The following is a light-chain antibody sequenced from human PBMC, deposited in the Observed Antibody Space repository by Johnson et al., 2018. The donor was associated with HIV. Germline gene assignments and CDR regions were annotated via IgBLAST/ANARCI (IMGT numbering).Light chain of an antibody. J-gene: IGLJ1*01. V-gene: IGLV1-51*01. CDR1: SSNIGNNY. Sequence: QSVLTQPPSVSVAPGQTVTISCSGSSSNIGNNYVSWYQQLPGTAPKLLIYDNNKRPSGIPDRFSGSKSGTSATLGITGLQTGDEADYYCGTWDSSLTVYVFGTGTKVTVL. CDR2: DNN. CDR3: GTWDSSLTVYV.